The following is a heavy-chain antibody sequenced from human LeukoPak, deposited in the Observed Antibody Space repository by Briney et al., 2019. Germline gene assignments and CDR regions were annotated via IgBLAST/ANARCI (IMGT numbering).Heavy chain of an antibody. CDR2: INPNSGGT. CDR1: GYTFTGYY. J-gene: IGHJ6*02. V-gene: IGHV1-2*02. Sequence: ASVKVSCKASGYTFTGYYMHWVRQAPGQGLEWMGWINPNSGGTNYAQKFRGRVTMTRDTSISTAYMELSRLRSDDTAVYYCARAPPHYYYGMDVWGQGTTVTVSS. CDR3: ARAPPHYYYGMDV.